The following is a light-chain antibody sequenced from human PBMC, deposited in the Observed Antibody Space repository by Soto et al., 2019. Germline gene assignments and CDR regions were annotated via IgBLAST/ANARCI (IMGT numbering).Light chain of an antibody. CDR3: SSYSSSSTFYV. J-gene: IGLJ1*01. CDR2: QVS. Sequence: QSVLTQPASVSVSPGQSITISGTGTSSDIGGFYYVSWYQHHPGKDPKLMIYQVSNRPSGVSNRFSGSKSGNTASLTISGLQAEDEADYFCSSYSSSSTFYVFGAGTKVTVL. CDR1: SSDIGGFYY. V-gene: IGLV2-14*01.